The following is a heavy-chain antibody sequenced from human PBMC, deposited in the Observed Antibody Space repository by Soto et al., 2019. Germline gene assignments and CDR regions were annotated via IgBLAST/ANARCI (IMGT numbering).Heavy chain of an antibody. J-gene: IGHJ5*02. CDR3: ARASLGYCISTSCHNWFDP. CDR1: GGTFSSYA. Sequence: ASVKVSCKASGGTFSSYAISWVRQAPGQGLEWMGGIIPIFGTANYAQKFQGRVTITADESTSTAYMELSSLRSEDTAVYYCARASLGYCISTSCHNWFDPWGQGTLVTVSS. V-gene: IGHV1-69*13. D-gene: IGHD2-2*01. CDR2: IIPIFGTA.